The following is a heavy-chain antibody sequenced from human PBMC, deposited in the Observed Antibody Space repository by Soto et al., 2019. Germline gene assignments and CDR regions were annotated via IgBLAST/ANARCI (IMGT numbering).Heavy chain of an antibody. CDR1: GFSFSDYY. J-gene: IGHJ1*01. CDR2: SRNKANSYNP. Sequence: TGGSLRLSCAASGFSFSDYYMDWVRQVPGKGLEWVGRSRNKANSYNPEYAPSVKDRFSISRDNSKDSMYLQMNSLKTEDTAVFYCARDPRGLHAYWGQGSLVTVSS. V-gene: IGHV3-72*01. CDR3: ARDPRGLHAY. D-gene: IGHD3-10*01.